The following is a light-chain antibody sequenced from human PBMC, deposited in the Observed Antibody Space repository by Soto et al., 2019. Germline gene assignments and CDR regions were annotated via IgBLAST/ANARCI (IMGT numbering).Light chain of an antibody. CDR2: DAS. CDR3: QQYVNSPLT. CDR1: QSVASS. J-gene: IGKJ4*01. V-gene: IGKV3-20*01. Sequence: EIVLMQSPGTLSLSPGERGTLSCRASQSVASSLAWYQQKPGQAPRLLIYDASNRATGIPDRFSGSGSGTDFTLTLSRLEPEDFAVYYCQQYVNSPLTFGGGTKV.